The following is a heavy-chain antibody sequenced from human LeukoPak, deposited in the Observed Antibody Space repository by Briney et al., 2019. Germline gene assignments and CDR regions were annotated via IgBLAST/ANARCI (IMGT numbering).Heavy chain of an antibody. CDR3: AKGGDYYDSKLQH. V-gene: IGHV3-30*18. CDR2: ISYDGSNK. J-gene: IGHJ1*01. CDR1: GFTFSSYG. D-gene: IGHD3-22*01. Sequence: PGGSLRLSCAASGFTFSSYGMHWVRQAPGKGLEWVAVISYDGSNKYYADSVKGRFTISRDNSKNTLYLQMNSLRAEDTAVYYCAKGGDYYDSKLQHWGQGTLVTVSS.